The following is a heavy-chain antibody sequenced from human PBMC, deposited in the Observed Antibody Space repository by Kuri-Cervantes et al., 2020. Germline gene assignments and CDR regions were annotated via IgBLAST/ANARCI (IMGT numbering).Heavy chain of an antibody. Sequence: SETLSLTCTVSGGSISSYYWSWIRQPPGKGLEWIGYIYHSGSTYYNPSLKSRVTISVDRSKNQFSLKLSSVTAADTAVYYCARVGDFIAVAGTRGPNDYWGQGTLVTVSS. J-gene: IGHJ4*02. D-gene: IGHD6-19*01. V-gene: IGHV4-59*12. CDR3: ARVGDFIAVAGTRGPNDY. CDR2: IYHSGST. CDR1: GGSISSYY.